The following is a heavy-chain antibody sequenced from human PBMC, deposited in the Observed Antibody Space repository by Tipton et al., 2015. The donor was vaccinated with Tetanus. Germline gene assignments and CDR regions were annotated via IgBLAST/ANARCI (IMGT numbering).Heavy chain of an antibody. CDR3: ARDMRGEGGGWYTDY. J-gene: IGHJ4*02. D-gene: IGHD6-19*01. V-gene: IGHV4-59*12. CDR1: GGSISGYY. Sequence: TLSLTCTVSGGSISGYYWSWIRQPPGKGLEWIGYIHYSGDTNYNYNPSLQSRLTISVDTSKNQFSLRLSSVTAADTAVYYCARDMRGEGGGWYTDYWGQGTLVTVSS. CDR2: IHYSGDT.